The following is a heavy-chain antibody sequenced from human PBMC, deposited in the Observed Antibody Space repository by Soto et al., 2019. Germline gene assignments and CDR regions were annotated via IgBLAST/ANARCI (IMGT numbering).Heavy chain of an antibody. CDR1: GFTFSTYA. J-gene: IGHJ4*02. Sequence: EVQLLESGGGLVQPGGSLRLSCSTSGFTFSTYAMNWVRQAPGKGLEWVSGLSGSGGTTYYADSVRGRFTISRDNSKNTLVLHMNSLRAEDTALYYCAKQRADYGSGSDTYYFDFWGQGTLVTVSS. V-gene: IGHV3-23*01. D-gene: IGHD3-10*01. CDR2: LSGSGGTT. CDR3: AKQRADYGSGSDTYYFDF.